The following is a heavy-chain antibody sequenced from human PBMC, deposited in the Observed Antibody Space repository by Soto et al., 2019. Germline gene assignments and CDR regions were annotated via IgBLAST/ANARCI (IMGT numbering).Heavy chain of an antibody. Sequence: GGSLRLSCAASGFTFSSYAMSWVRQAPGKGLEWVSAISGSGGSTYYADSVKGRFTISRDNSKNTLYLQMNSLRAEHTAVYYCAKTYDFWSGYYMPYYYYYGMDVWGQGTTVTVSS. CDR1: GFTFSSYA. CDR2: ISGSGGST. CDR3: AKTYDFWSGYYMPYYYYYGMDV. V-gene: IGHV3-23*01. D-gene: IGHD3-3*01. J-gene: IGHJ6*02.